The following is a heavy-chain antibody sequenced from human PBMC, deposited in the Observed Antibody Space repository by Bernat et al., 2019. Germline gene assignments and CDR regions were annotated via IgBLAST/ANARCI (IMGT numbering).Heavy chain of an antibody. V-gene: IGHV3-30-3*02. Sequence: VQPGRSLRLSCAASGFTFSSYAMHWVRQAPGKGLEWVAVISYDGSNKYYADSVKGRFTISRDNSKNTLYLQMNSLRAEDTAVYYCAEAMTDTVPAFDIWGQGTMVTVSS. CDR3: AEAMTDTVPAFDI. J-gene: IGHJ3*02. CDR2: ISYDGSNK. CDR1: GFTFSSYA. D-gene: IGHD4-17*01.